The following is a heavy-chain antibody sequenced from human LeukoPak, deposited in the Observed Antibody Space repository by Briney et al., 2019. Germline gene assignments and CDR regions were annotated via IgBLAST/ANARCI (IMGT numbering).Heavy chain of an antibody. CDR1: GYTFTGYY. D-gene: IGHD2-2*01. CDR3: ARDVVSRGWFDP. Sequence: ASVKVSCKASGYTFTGYYMHWVRQAPGQGLEWMGWINPNSGGTNYAQKFQGRVTVTRDTSISTAYMELSRLRSDDTAVYYCARDVVSRGWFDPWGQGTLVTVSS. V-gene: IGHV1-2*02. J-gene: IGHJ5*02. CDR2: INPNSGGT.